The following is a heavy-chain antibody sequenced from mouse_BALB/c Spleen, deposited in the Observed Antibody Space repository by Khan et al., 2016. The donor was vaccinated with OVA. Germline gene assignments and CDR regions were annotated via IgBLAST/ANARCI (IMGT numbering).Heavy chain of an antibody. V-gene: IGHV1S41*01. Sequence: DLVKPGASVKLSCKASGYTFTSYWINWIKQRPGQGLEWIGRIGPGSGSTSYNEMFTGKATLTVDTTSSTAYIQISSLSSEDSAVXFCARSSSYGSSLDAMDYWGQGTSVTVSS. CDR3: ARSSSYGSSLDAMDY. CDR1: GYTFTSYW. J-gene: IGHJ4*01. CDR2: IGPGSGST. D-gene: IGHD1-1*01.